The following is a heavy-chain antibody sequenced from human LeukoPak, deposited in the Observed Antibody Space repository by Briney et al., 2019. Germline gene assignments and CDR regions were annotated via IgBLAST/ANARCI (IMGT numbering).Heavy chain of an antibody. D-gene: IGHD3-10*01. CDR3: ARDSGGTMVRGVSNLYNTIGY. CDR1: GYTLTGYY. J-gene: IGHJ4*02. V-gene: IGHV1-2*02. CDR2: INPNSGGT. Sequence: ASVKLSCKASGYTLTGYYMHWVRQAPGQGLGWMGWINPNSGGTNYAQKFQGRVTMTRDTSISTGYMELSRLRSDDTAVYYCARDSGGTMVRGVSNLYNTIGYWGQGTLVTVSS.